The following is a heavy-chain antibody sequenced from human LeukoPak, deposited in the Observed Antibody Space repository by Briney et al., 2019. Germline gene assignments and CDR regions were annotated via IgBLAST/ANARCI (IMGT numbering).Heavy chain of an antibody. CDR1: GGSISSGGYY. CDR2: IYYSGST. V-gene: IGHV4-31*03. D-gene: IGHD3-22*01. J-gene: IGHJ4*02. CDR3: ATHSSGYYPKDY. Sequence: SETLSLTCTVSGGSISSGGYYWSWIRQHPGEGLEWIGYIYYSGSTYYNPSLKSRVTISVDTSKNQFSLKLGSVTAADTAVYYCATHSSGYYPKDYWGQGTLVTVSS.